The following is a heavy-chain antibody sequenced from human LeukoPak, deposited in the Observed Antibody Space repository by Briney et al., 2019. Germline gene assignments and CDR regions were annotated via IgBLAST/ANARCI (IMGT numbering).Heavy chain of an antibody. V-gene: IGHV1-69*04. CDR3: ARGPSDYFDY. CDR2: IIPIFVIA. J-gene: IGHJ4*02. Sequence: SVKVSCKASGCTFSSYSISWVRQAPGQGLEWMGRIIPIFVIANYAQKFQGRVTITADKSTSTAYMELSSLRSEDTAVYYCARGPSDYFDYWGQGTLVTVSS. CDR1: GCTFSSYS.